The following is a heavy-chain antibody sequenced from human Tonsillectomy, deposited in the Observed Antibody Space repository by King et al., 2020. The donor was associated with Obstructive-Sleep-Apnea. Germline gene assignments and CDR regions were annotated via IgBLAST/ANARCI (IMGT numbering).Heavy chain of an antibody. V-gene: IGHV3-9*02. D-gene: IGHD6-19*01. CDR2: ISCNSGSI. J-gene: IGHJ4*02. Sequence: VQLVESGGGLVQPGRSLRLSCAASGFTSEDYAMHWVLHAPGKGLEWVSGISCNSGSIGYASAVKGRFTTSRDNAKNSLYLQMNSLRAEDTALYYCAKDNSSGWYRGLDYWGQGTLVSVSS. CDR1: GFTSEDYA. CDR3: AKDNSSGWYRGLDY.